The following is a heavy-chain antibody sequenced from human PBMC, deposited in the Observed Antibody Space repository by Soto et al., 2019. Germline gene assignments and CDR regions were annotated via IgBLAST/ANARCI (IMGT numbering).Heavy chain of an antibody. CDR2: IWYDGSNK. J-gene: IGHJ6*02. Sequence: GGSLRLSCAASGFTFSSYGMHWVRQAPGKGLEWVAVIWYDGSNKYYADSVKGRFTISRDNAKNTLYLQMNSLRAEDTAVYYCAREVASSSSWYEQYYGMDVWGQGTTVTVSS. V-gene: IGHV3-33*01. D-gene: IGHD6-13*01. CDR3: AREVASSSSWYEQYYGMDV. CDR1: GFTFSSYG.